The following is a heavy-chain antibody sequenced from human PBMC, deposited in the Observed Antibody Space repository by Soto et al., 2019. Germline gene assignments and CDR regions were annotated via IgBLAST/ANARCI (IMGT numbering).Heavy chain of an antibody. J-gene: IGHJ4*02. Sequence: ASVEVSCKASGGTFSSYAISWVRQAPGQGLEWMGGIIPIFGTANYAQKFQGRVTITADESTSTAYMELSSLRSEDTAVYYCARNSDFGDILTGYPLYYFDYWGQGTLVTVSS. CDR2: IIPIFGTA. V-gene: IGHV1-69*13. CDR3: ARNSDFGDILTGYPLYYFDY. D-gene: IGHD3-9*01. CDR1: GGTFSSYA.